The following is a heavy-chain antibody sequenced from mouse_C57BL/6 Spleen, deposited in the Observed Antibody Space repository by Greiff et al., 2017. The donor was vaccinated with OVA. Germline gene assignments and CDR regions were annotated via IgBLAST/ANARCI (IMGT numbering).Heavy chain of an antibody. CDR1: GYTFTSYW. Sequence: QVQLQQPGAELVKPGASVKLSCKASGYTFTSYWMQWVKQRPGQGLEWIGEIDPSDSYTNYNQKFKGKATLTVDTSSSTSYLQLSSLTSEDSAVYYCASYYEGGYYAMDYWGQGTSVTVSS. V-gene: IGHV1-50*01. D-gene: IGHD2-4*01. CDR3: ASYYEGGYYAMDY. CDR2: IDPSDSYT. J-gene: IGHJ4*01.